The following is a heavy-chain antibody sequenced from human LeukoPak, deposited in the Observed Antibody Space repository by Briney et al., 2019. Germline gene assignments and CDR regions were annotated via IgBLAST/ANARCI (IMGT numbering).Heavy chain of an antibody. CDR2: IYYSGST. Sequence: PSETLSLTCTVSGGSISSYYWSWTRQPPGKGLEWIWYIYYSGSTNYNPSLKSRVTISVDTSKNQFSLKLSSVTAADTAVYYCARGDRGGTLGWYFDLWGRGTLVTVSS. D-gene: IGHD3-10*01. J-gene: IGHJ2*01. V-gene: IGHV4-59*01. CDR1: GGSISSYY. CDR3: ARGDRGGTLGWYFDL.